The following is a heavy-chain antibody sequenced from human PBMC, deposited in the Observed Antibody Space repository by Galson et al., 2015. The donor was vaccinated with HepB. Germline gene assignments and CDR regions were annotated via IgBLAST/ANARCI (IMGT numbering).Heavy chain of an antibody. D-gene: IGHD1-14*01. CDR2: IYTNGNI. V-gene: IGHV3-53*04. J-gene: IGHJ4*02. Sequence: SLRLSCAGSGFSVSTNYMSWVRQAPGKGLEWVAVIYTNGNIFYSDSVKGRFTMSRKFSKDAVYLQLNNIRPEDSALYYCIASRNYWGQGVPVTVSS. CDR1: GFSVSTNY. CDR3: IASRNY.